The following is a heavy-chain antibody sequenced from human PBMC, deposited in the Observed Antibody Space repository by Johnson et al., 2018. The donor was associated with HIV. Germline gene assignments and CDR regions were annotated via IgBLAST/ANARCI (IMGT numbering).Heavy chain of an antibody. V-gene: IGHV3-30*02. CDR2: IRYDGSNK. CDR1: GFTFSSYG. J-gene: IGHJ3*02. CDR3: AKASSGWYTAFDI. D-gene: IGHD6-19*01. Sequence: VQLVESGGGVVQPGGSLRLSCAASGFTFSSYGMHWVRQAPGKGLEWVAFIRYDGSNKYYADSVKGRFTISRYNSKNTLYLQMNSLRAEDTAVYYCAKASSGWYTAFDIWGQGTMVTVSS.